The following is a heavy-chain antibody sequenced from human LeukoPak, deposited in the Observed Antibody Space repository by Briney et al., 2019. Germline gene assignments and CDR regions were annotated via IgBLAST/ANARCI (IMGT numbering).Heavy chain of an antibody. D-gene: IGHD3-22*01. CDR1: GYTFTSYD. CDR2: MNPNSGNT. J-gene: IGHJ4*02. Sequence: ASVKVSCKASGYTFTSYDINWVRQATGQGLEWMGWMNPNSGNTGYAQKFQGRVTMTRNTSISTAYMELSSLRSEDTAVYYCARAPYYYDSSGYYFSYLGNWGQGTLVTVSS. CDR3: ARAPYYYDSSGYYFSYLGN. V-gene: IGHV1-8*01.